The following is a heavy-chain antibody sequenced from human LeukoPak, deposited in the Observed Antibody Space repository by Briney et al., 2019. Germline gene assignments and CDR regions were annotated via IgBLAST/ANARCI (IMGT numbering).Heavy chain of an antibody. V-gene: IGHV1-8*01. CDR3: ARSPIIVSELGVDP. CDR1: GYTFTNND. J-gene: IGHJ5*02. CDR2: MNPNSGNT. D-gene: IGHD1-26*01. Sequence: GASVKVSCKTSGYTFTNNDIHWVRQAPGQGLEWMGWMNPNSGNTGYAQKFQGRVTMTRNTSISTAYMELSSLRSEDTAMYYCARSPIIVSELGVDPWGQGTLVTVSS.